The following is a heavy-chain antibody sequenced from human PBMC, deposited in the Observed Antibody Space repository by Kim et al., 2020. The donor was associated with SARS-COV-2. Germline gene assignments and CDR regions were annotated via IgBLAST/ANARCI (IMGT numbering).Heavy chain of an antibody. D-gene: IGHD3-3*01. CDR2: FQIEGRKK. CDR1: GFTFSSYG. V-gene: IGHV3-30*18. Sequence: GGSLRLSCAASGFTFSSYGMHWVRQPPGMGLGWLALFQIEGRKKNKAAPLRGRLTIPKTNPKKTLFLQMTTLRAENTAWNYCAKGRGGGFSVAFIFWGKG. CDR3: AKGRGGGFSVAFIF. J-gene: IGHJ6*03.